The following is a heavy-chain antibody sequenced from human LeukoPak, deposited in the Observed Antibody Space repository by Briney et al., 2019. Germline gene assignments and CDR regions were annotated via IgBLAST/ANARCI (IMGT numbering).Heavy chain of an antibody. J-gene: IGHJ4*02. V-gene: IGHV3-64*01. CDR1: GFTFSSYA. Sequence: GGSLRLSCAASGFTFSSYAMHWVRQAPGKGLEYVSAISSNGGSTYYANSVKGRFTISRDNSKNTLYLQMGSLRAEDMAVYYCARGGISYGDYPKWGQGTLVTVSS. CDR2: ISSNGGST. CDR3: ARGGISYGDYPK. D-gene: IGHD4-17*01.